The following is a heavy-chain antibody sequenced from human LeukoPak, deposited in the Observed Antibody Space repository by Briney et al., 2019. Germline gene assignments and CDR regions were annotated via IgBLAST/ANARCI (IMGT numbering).Heavy chain of an antibody. CDR3: AKDVTGYSSGFDAFDI. Sequence: GGSLRLSCAASGFTFSSYATSWVRQAPGKGLEWVSAISGSGGSTYYADSVKGRFTISRDNSKNTLYLQMNSLRAEDTAVYYCAKDVTGYSSGFDAFDIWGQGTMVTVSS. J-gene: IGHJ3*02. V-gene: IGHV3-23*01. D-gene: IGHD6-19*01. CDR1: GFTFSSYA. CDR2: ISGSGGST.